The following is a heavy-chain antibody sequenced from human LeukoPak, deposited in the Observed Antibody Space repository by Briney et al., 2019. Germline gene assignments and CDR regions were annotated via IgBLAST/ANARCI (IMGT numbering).Heavy chain of an antibody. D-gene: IGHD2-15*01. V-gene: IGHV4-59*01. CDR3: ARDHCSGGSCYPDY. CDR1: GGSISNYY. Sequence: SETLSLTCTVSGGSISNYYWSWIRQPPGKGLEWIGYISYIGSTKYNPSLKSRVTISEDTSKKQFSLKLSSVTAADTAVYYCARDHCSGGSCYPDYWGQGTLVTVSS. CDR2: ISYIGST. J-gene: IGHJ4*02.